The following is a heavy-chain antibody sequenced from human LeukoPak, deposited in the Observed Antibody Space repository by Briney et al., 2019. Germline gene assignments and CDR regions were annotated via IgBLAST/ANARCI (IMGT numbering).Heavy chain of an antibody. J-gene: IGHJ6*03. CDR2: ISWNSGSI. CDR1: GFTFSSYA. Sequence: PGGSLRLSCAASGFTFSSYAMHWVRQAPGKGLEWVSGISWNSGSIGYADSVKGRFTISRDNAKNSLYLQMNSLRAEDTALYYCAKGKWFGELSPYMDVWGKGTTVTISS. V-gene: IGHV3-9*01. D-gene: IGHD3-10*01. CDR3: AKGKWFGELSPYMDV.